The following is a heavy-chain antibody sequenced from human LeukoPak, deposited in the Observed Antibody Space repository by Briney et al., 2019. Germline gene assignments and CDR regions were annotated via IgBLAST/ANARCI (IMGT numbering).Heavy chain of an antibody. J-gene: IGHJ6*02. CDR1: GFTFRNYE. CDR3: ARDTVTTFRFRDYYYYGMDV. Sequence: PGGSLRLSCAASGFTFRNYEMNWVRQAPGKGLEWVSVIYSGGSTYYADSVKGRFTISRDNSKNTLYLQMNSLRAEDTAVYYCARDTVTTFRFRDYYYYGMDVWGQGTTVTVSS. CDR2: IYSGGST. D-gene: IGHD4-17*01. V-gene: IGHV3-53*01.